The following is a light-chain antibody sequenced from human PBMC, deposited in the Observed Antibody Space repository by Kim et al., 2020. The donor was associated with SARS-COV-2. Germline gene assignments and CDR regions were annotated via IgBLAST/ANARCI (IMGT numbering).Light chain of an antibody. CDR2: GAS. J-gene: IGKJ4*01. CDR3: QQYNNWPPLT. CDR1: QSVSSN. V-gene: IGKV3-15*01. Sequence: EIVMTQSPATLSVSPGERATLSCRASQSVSSNLAWYQQKPGQASRLLIYGASTRATGIPARFSGSGSGTEFTLTISGLQSEDFAVYYCQQYNNWPPLTFGGGTKVDIK.